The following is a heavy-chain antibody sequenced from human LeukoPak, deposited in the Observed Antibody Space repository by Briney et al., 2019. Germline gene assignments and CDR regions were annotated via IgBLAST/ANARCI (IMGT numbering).Heavy chain of an antibody. CDR2: IYSGGST. V-gene: IGHV3-53*01. D-gene: IGHD2-2*01. Sequence: GGSLRLSCAASGLTVTSNYMSWVRQAPGKGLEWVSLIYSGGSTYYADSVKGRFTISRDNSKNTLYLQMNSLRAEDTAVYYCARSSIVTGYCSSSSCPYYFDYWGQGTLVTVSS. CDR3: ARSSIVTGYCSSSSCPYYFDY. CDR1: GLTVTSNY. J-gene: IGHJ4*02.